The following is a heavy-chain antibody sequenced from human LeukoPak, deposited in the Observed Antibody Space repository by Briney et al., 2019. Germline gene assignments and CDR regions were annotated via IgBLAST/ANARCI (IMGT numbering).Heavy chain of an antibody. D-gene: IGHD2-15*01. Sequence: GGSLRLSCAASGFTFSNYAMAWVRQAPGKGPEWVSSISTDGGSTYSADSVKGRFTTSRDNSKNTLFLQMNSLRAEDTAVYHCARQIGYCSDGNCYFDYWGQGTLVTVSS. J-gene: IGHJ4*02. CDR2: ISTDGGST. CDR3: ARQIGYCSDGNCYFDY. CDR1: GFTFSNYA. V-gene: IGHV3-23*01.